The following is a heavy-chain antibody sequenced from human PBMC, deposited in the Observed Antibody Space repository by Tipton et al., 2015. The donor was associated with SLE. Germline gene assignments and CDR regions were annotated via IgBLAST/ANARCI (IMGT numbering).Heavy chain of an antibody. D-gene: IGHD6-6*01. Sequence: TLSLTCTVSGGSISSGGYYWSWIRQHPGKGLEWIGYIYYSGSTYYNPSLKSRVTISVDTSKNQFSLKLTSVTAADTAVYYCARQYSSSSDYFDYWGQGTLVTVSS. V-gene: IGHV4-31*03. CDR2: IYYSGST. CDR3: ARQYSSSSDYFDY. J-gene: IGHJ4*02. CDR1: GGSISSGGYY.